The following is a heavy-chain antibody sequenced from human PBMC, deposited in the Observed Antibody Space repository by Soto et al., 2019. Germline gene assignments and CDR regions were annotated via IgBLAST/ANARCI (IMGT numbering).Heavy chain of an antibody. J-gene: IGHJ5*02. V-gene: IGHV4-39*07. CDR2: IYYSGST. CDR1: GGSISSSSYY. D-gene: IGHD3-22*01. CDR3: TGAYYDVSGYSLDP. Sequence: SETLSLTCTVSGGSISSSSYYWGWIRQPPGKGLERIGSIYYSGSTYYNPSLKSRVIISVDTSKNQFSLRLSSVSAAVTAVYYCTGAYYDVSGYSLDPWGQGTSVTVSS.